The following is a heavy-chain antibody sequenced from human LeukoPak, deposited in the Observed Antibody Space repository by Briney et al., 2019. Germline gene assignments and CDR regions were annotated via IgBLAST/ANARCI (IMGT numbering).Heavy chain of an antibody. D-gene: IGHD6-13*01. CDR3: ARDPGYSSFDY. V-gene: IGHV3-7*01. CDR1: GFTFGRYW. Sequence: GGSLRPSCGASGFTFGRYWMTWVRQTPAKGLEFVANIKEDGSVRDYVDSVQGRFTISRDNAKNSLYLHINSLRAEDTAVHYCARDPGYSSFDYWGQGTLVTVSS. J-gene: IGHJ4*02. CDR2: IKEDGSVR.